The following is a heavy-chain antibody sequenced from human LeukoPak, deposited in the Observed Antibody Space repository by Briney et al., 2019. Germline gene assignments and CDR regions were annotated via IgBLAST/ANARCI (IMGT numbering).Heavy chain of an antibody. CDR3: AKAIYYDSSGHFDY. CDR1: GFTLSSYA. J-gene: IGHJ4*02. V-gene: IGHV3-23*01. CDR2: ISGSGGST. Sequence: PGGSLRLSCAASGFTLSSYAMSWVRQAPGKGLEWVSAISGSGGSTYYADSVKGRFTISRDNSKNTLHLQMNSLRAEDTAVYYCAKAIYYDSSGHFDYWGQGTLVTVSS. D-gene: IGHD3-22*01.